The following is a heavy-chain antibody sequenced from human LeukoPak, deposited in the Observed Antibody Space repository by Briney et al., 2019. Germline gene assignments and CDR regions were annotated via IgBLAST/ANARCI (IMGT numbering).Heavy chain of an antibody. J-gene: IGHJ4*02. V-gene: IGHV3-23*01. CDR2: ISYSRDST. Sequence: GESLRPSCAPSGFSFTNLSMRWVRHPHEEGLEWVSVISYSRDSTYYADSMKGRFTISRDNSKNTLFLQMNRLRTEDTAVYYCAKGPIGVAGKFDYWGQGTLVTVSS. CDR1: GFSFTNLS. CDR3: AKGPIGVAGKFDY. D-gene: IGHD6-19*01.